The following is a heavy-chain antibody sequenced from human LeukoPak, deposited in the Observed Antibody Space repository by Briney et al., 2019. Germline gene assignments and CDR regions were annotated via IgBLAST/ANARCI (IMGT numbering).Heavy chain of an antibody. CDR2: IYPGESDT. CDR3: ARLRDITMVRGVIQYFDY. CDR1: GYRFTSYW. Sequence: GESLKISFKGSGYRFTSYWIGWVRPMPGKGVEWMGIIYPGESDTRYSTSFQGQVNISADNSISTAYLQWSSLKASDTAMYYCARLRDITMVRGVIQYFDYWGQGTLVTVSS. D-gene: IGHD3-10*01. J-gene: IGHJ4*02. V-gene: IGHV5-51*01.